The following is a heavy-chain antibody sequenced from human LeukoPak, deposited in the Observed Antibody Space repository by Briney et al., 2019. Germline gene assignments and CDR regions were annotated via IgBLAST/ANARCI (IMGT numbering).Heavy chain of an antibody. V-gene: IGHV3-30*02. CDR3: AREGGRAAAGRFDY. CDR2: IQNDGSDK. D-gene: IGHD6-13*01. J-gene: IGHJ4*02. Sequence: GGSLRLSCAASGINFRSSGMHWVRQAPGKGLEWVTFIQNDGSDKSYAASVKGRFTISRDNSKNTVYLHMNTLRADDTALYYCAREGGRAAAGRFDYWGQGTLVTVSS. CDR1: GINFRSSG.